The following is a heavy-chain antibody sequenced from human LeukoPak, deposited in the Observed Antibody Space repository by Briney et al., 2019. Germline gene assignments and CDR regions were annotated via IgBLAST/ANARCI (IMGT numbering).Heavy chain of an antibody. V-gene: IGHV3-7*01. CDR3: ARTDYSGDWFDP. Sequence: GGSLRLSCAASGFTFSSYWMSWVRQAPGKGPEWVANINQDGSEKYYVDSVKGRFTISRDNAKNSLYLQMNSLRAEDTAVYYCARTDYSGDWFDPWGQGTLVTVSS. D-gene: IGHD4-11*01. CDR1: GFTFSSYW. J-gene: IGHJ5*02. CDR2: INQDGSEK.